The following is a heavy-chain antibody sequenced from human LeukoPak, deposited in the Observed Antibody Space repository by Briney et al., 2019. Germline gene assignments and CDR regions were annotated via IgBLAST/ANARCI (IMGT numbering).Heavy chain of an antibody. CDR1: GYSISSGYY. D-gene: IGHD3-10*01. V-gene: IGHV4-38-2*02. CDR2: IYHSGST. J-gene: IGHJ4*02. Sequence: TETLSLTCTVSGYSISSGYYWGWIRQPPGKGLEWIGSIYHSGSTYYNPSLKSRVTISVDTSKNQFSLKLSSVTAADTAVYYCARSGAISMVRGVMSFDYWGQGTLVTVSS. CDR3: ARSGAISMVRGVMSFDY.